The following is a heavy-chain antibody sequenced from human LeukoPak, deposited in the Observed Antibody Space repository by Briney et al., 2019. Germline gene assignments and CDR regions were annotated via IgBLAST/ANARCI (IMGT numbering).Heavy chain of an antibody. V-gene: IGHV1-8*03. J-gene: IGHJ6*03. D-gene: IGHD1-1*01. Sequence: ASVKVSCKASGYTFTSYYMHWVRQAPGQGLEWMGWMNPNSGNTGYAQKFQGRVTITRNTSISTAYMELSSLRSEDTAVYYCARAKRGYYYYYMDVWGKGTTVTVSS. CDR3: ARAKRGYYYYYMDV. CDR1: GYTFTSYY. CDR2: MNPNSGNT.